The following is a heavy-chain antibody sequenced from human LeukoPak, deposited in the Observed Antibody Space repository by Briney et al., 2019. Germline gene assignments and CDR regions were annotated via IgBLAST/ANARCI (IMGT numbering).Heavy chain of an antibody. CDR3: SKDRNGYTYLNVFDY. D-gene: IGHD5-24*01. J-gene: IGHJ4*02. CDR2: ISYDGSNK. CDR1: GFTFRNYA. V-gene: IGHV3-30*18. Sequence: GGSLRLSCAASGFTFRNYAMHWVRQAPGKGLEWVAVISYDGSNKYYADSVKGRFTISRDNSKNTLYLQMNSLRAEDTAVIYYSKDRNGYTYLNVFDYWGQGTLVTVPS.